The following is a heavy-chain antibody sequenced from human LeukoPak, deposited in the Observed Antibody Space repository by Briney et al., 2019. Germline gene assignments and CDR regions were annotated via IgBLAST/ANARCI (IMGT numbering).Heavy chain of an antibody. Sequence: SQTLSLTCTVSGGSISSGGYYWRWIRQHPGKGLEWIGYIYYSGSTYYNPSLKSRVTISVDTSKNQFSLKLSSVTAADTAVYYCARGLFNSLPVRGYYFDYWGQGTLVTVSS. CDR3: ARGLFNSLPVRGYYFDY. V-gene: IGHV4-31*03. J-gene: IGHJ4*02. CDR2: IYYSGST. D-gene: IGHD3-10*01. CDR1: GGSISSGGYY.